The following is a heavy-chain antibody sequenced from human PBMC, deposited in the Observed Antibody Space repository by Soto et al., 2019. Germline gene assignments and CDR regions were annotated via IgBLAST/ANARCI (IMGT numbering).Heavy chain of an antibody. CDR3: ASVYSNYYYYGMEV. J-gene: IGHJ6*02. Sequence: PSETLSLTCIVSGGSISQYYWSLIRQPQGKGLDGFESIYYTGRAKYNPSLKSRVAISVDTSDNRFSLKMRSLTAADTAVYYCASVYSNYYYYGMEVWGQGTTVTVSS. CDR1: GGSISQYY. CDR2: IYYTGRA. V-gene: IGHV4-59*01. D-gene: IGHD4-4*01.